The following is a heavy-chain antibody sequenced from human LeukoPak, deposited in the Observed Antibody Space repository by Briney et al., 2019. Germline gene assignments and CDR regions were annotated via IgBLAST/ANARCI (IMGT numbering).Heavy chain of an antibody. CDR2: ISYDGSNK. J-gene: IGHJ4*02. CDR1: GFTFSSYA. CDR3: AREDTGTTSVC. Sequence: GGSLRLSCAASGFTFSSYAMHWVRQAPGKGLEWVAVISYDGSNKYYADSVKGRFTIPRDNAKNSLYLQMNSLRAEDTAVYYCAREDTGTTSVCWGQGTLVTVSS. V-gene: IGHV3-30-3*01. D-gene: IGHD1-1*01.